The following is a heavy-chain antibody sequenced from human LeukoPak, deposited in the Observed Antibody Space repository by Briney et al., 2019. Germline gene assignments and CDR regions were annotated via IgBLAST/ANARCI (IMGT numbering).Heavy chain of an antibody. CDR1: GFTFSSYG. Sequence: GRSLRLSCAASGFTFSSYGMHWVRQAPGKGLEWVAVICYDGSNKYYADSVKGRFTISTDNSTTTLYLQMNSLRGEDTAVYYCASCPEGQWLAYYWGQGTLVTVSP. V-gene: IGHV3-33*01. CDR3: ASCPEGQWLAYY. J-gene: IGHJ4*02. CDR2: ICYDGSNK. D-gene: IGHD6-19*01.